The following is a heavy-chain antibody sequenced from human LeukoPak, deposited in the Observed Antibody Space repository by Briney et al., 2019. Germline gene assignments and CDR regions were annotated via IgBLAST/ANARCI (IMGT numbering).Heavy chain of an antibody. D-gene: IGHD3-10*01. CDR3: ARHYGP. CDR2: IYDSGST. Sequence: TLSXTCTVSXXSXXSXXYYWGWIRQPPGTGLEWIGSIYDSGSTYYNPSLKGRVTISVDTSKNQFSLKLNSVTAADTAVYYCARHYGPWGQGTLVTVSS. J-gene: IGHJ5*02. V-gene: IGHV4-39*01. CDR1: XXSXXSXXYY.